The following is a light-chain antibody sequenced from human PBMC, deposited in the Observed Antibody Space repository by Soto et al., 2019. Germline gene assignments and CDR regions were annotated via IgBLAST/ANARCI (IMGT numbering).Light chain of an antibody. J-gene: IGKJ5*01. CDR3: QQSYSTLSIT. CDR1: ESISRH. V-gene: IGKV1-39*01. CDR2: AAS. Sequence: DIQMTQSPSSLSASVGERVTITCRASESISRHLNWYQQKPGKAPNLLIYAASSLQNGVPSRFSGSGSGTDFTLTISNLQPEDFATYYCQQSYSTLSITFGQGTRLEIK.